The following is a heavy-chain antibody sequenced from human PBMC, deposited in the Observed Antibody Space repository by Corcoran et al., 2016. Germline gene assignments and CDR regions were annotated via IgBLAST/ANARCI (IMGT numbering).Heavy chain of an antibody. CDR3: TTRTAYCGGDCSSLVRWYFDL. Sequence: EVQLVESGGGLVKPGESLRLSCAASGFTFSNVWMSWVRQAPGKGLEWVGRIKTNTDGGTTDYAAPVKGRFTISRDDSKNTVYLQMNSLKTEDTAVYYCTTRTAYCGGDCSSLVRWYFDLWGRGTLVTVSS. D-gene: IGHD2-21*02. CDR2: IKTNTDGGTT. V-gene: IGHV3-15*01. CDR1: GFTFSNVW. J-gene: IGHJ2*01.